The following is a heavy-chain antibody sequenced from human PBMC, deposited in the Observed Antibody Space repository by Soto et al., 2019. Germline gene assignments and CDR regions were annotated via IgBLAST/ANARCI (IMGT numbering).Heavy chain of an antibody. V-gene: IGHV1-3*01. J-gene: IGHJ4*02. Sequence: QVQLVQSGAEVKKPGASVKVSCKASGYTFTSYAMHWVRQAPGQRLEWMGWINAGNGNTKYSQKFQGRVTITRDTSASTAYLELSSLRSEDTAVYYCARDSTGPKDPNYYGSGRLGYWGQGTLVTVSS. CDR2: INAGNGNT. D-gene: IGHD3-10*01. CDR3: ARDSTGPKDPNYYGSGRLGY. CDR1: GYTFTSYA.